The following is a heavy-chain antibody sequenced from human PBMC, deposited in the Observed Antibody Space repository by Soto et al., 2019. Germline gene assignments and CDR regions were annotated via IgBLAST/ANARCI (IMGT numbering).Heavy chain of an antibody. V-gene: IGHV3-53*01. Sequence: TGGSLRLSCAASRFTVSSNNMKWVRQAPGKGLEWVSVIYTGGTTYYADSVKGRFTISRDNSKNTLYLQMNSLRAEDTAVYYCHGYGYWGQGTLVTVSS. D-gene: IGHD5-12*01. J-gene: IGHJ4*02. CDR2: IYTGGTT. CDR3: HGYGY. CDR1: RFTVSSNN.